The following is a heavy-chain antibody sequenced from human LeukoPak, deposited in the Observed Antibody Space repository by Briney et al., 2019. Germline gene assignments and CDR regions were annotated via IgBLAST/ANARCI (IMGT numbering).Heavy chain of an antibody. V-gene: IGHV3-48*02. CDR3: ARDPEALDY. CDR1: GFTFSSYS. J-gene: IGHJ4*02. CDR2: ISRSGTI. Sequence: GGSLRLSCAASGFTFSSYSMNWVRQARGKGLEWVSYISRSGTIYYADSVKGRFTISRDNAKNSLYLQMNSLRDEDTAVYYCARDPEALDYWGQGTLVTVSS.